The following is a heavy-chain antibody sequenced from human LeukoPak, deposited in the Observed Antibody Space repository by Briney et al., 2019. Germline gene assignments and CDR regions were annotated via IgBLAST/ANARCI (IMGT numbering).Heavy chain of an antibody. CDR1: GFTFKTYA. CDR2: ISYDGSEK. J-gene: IGHJ4*02. CDR3: ARGFSGYYYPFDY. D-gene: IGHD3-22*01. V-gene: IGHV3-30*04. Sequence: GGSLRLSCAASGFTFKTYAVHWVRQAPGKGLEWVAVISYDGSEKYYADSVKGRFTISRDNSKNTLFLQMSSLRAEDTAVYYCARGFSGYYYPFDYWGQGTLVTVSS.